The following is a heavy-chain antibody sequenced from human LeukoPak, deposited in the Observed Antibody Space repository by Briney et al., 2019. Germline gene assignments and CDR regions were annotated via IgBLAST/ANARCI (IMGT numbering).Heavy chain of an antibody. CDR3: ARLNGRDYYFDY. Sequence: SETLSLTCTVSGGSISSSYWSWIRQPPGKGLEYIGYIYYTGGTNSNPSLKSRVTISLDTSKNQFSLKLSSVTAEDTAVYYCARLNGRDYYFDYWGQGTLVTVSS. CDR2: IYYTGGT. V-gene: IGHV4-59*08. J-gene: IGHJ4*02. CDR1: GGSISSSY. D-gene: IGHD4/OR15-4a*01.